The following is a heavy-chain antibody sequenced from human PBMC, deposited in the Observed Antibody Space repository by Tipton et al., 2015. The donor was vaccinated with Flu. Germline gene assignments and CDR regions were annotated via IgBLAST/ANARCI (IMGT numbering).Heavy chain of an antibody. Sequence: TLSLTCTVSGYSISSGYYWGWIRQPPGKGLEWIGSIYYSGSTNYNPSLKSRVTISVDTSKNQFSLKLSSVTAADTAVYYCARVYYDSSGYTDAFDIWGQGTMVTVSS. J-gene: IGHJ3*02. CDR3: ARVYYDSSGYTDAFDI. V-gene: IGHV4-38-2*02. CDR2: IYYSGST. CDR1: GYSISSGYY. D-gene: IGHD3-22*01.